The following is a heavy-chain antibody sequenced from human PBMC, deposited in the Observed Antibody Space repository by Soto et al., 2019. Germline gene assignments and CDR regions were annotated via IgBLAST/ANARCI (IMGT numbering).Heavy chain of an antibody. CDR2: VFWDGGE. Sequence: QITLRESGPSLVKPTETLTLTCTFSGFSLTTTGVGVGWIRQPPGKALEWLAVVFWDGGERYSPSLKSRVTITKDTSKDQVVFTMTNMDTADTATYYCTQVYGSGSWGWYFHSWGKGTLVTVSS. CDR3: TQVYGSGSWGWYFHS. CDR1: GFSLTTTGVG. D-gene: IGHD1-26*01. V-gene: IGHV2-5*02. J-gene: IGHJ4*02.